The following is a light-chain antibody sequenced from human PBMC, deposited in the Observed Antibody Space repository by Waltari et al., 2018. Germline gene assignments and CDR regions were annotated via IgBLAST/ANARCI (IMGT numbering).Light chain of an antibody. CDR3: SSYTSSNTLG. Sequence: QSALTHPASVSGSPGQSITISCTGTSSDVGGYNYVPWYKQHPGKAPKLMIYDVSNRPSGVSNRFTGSKSGNTASLTISGLQAEDEADYYCSSYTSSNTLGFGTGTKVTVL. CDR1: SSDVGGYNY. V-gene: IGLV2-14*03. CDR2: DVS. J-gene: IGLJ1*01.